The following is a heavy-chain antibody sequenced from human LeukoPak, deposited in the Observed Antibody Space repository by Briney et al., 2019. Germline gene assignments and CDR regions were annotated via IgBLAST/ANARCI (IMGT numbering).Heavy chain of an antibody. V-gene: IGHV3-23*01. Sequence: PGGSLRLSCAASGFTFSSYVMSWVRQAPGKGLEWVSSISDSGGTTYYADSVKGRFTISRDNSRNTLDLQMNSLRAEDTAVYYCAKDRDRQLVSLFDCWGQGTLVTVSS. D-gene: IGHD6-6*01. CDR2: ISDSGGTT. CDR3: AKDRDRQLVSLFDC. J-gene: IGHJ4*02. CDR1: GFTFSSYV.